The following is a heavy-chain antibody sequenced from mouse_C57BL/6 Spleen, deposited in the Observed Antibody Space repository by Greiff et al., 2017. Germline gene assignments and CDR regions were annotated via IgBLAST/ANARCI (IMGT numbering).Heavy chain of an antibody. CDR1: GFSLTSYG. Sequence: VQVVESGPGLVQPSQSLSITCTVSGFSLTSYGVHWVRQSPGKGLEWLGVIWRGGSTDYNAAFMSRLSITKDNSKSQVFFKMNSLQADDTAIYYCANHYGSSYGFAYWGQGTLVTVSA. J-gene: IGHJ3*01. CDR2: IWRGGST. D-gene: IGHD1-1*01. CDR3: ANHYGSSYGFAY. V-gene: IGHV2-5*01.